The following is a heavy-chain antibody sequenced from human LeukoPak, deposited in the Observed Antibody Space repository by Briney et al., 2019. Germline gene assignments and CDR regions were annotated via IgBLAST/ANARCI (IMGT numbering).Heavy chain of an antibody. CDR3: TRHAPELPNMYYFDY. V-gene: IGHV3-73*01. Sequence: GGSLRLSCAASGFTFSGSAMRWVRQASGKGLEWVGRIRSKANSYATAYAASVKGRFTISRDDSKNTAYLQMNSLKTEDTAVYYCTRHAPELPNMYYFDYWGQGTLVTVSS. D-gene: IGHD3-10*01. CDR2: IRSKANSYAT. CDR1: GFTFSGSA. J-gene: IGHJ4*02.